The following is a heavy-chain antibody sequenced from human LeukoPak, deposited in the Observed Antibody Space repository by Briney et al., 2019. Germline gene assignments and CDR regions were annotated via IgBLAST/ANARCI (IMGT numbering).Heavy chain of an antibody. Sequence: SETLSLTCTVSGGSISSYYSSWIRQPPGKGLEWIGYIYYSGSTNYNPSLKSRVTISVDTSKNQFSLKLSSVTAADTAVYYCARATSGYSSGWYLENYFDYWGQGTLVTVSS. CDR1: GGSISSYY. D-gene: IGHD6-19*01. V-gene: IGHV4-59*01. CDR3: ARATSGYSSGWYLENYFDY. CDR2: IYYSGST. J-gene: IGHJ4*02.